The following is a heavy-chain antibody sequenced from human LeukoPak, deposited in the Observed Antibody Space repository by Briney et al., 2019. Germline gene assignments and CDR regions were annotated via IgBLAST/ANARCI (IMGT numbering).Heavy chain of an antibody. V-gene: IGHV1-46*01. D-gene: IGHD3-9*01. CDR2: INPSGGST. Sequence: ASVKVSCKASGYTFTSYYMHWVRQAPGQGLEWMGIINPSGGSTSYAQKFQGRVTMTRDTSTSTVYMELSSLRSEDTAVYYCARDPLSYFEYSLKQGAQSSLAFDIWGQGTMVTVSS. CDR3: ARDPLSYFEYSLKQGAQSSLAFDI. CDR1: GYTFTSYY. J-gene: IGHJ3*02.